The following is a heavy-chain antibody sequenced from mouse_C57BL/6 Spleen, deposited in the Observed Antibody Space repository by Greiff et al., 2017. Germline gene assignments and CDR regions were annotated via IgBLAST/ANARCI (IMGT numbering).Heavy chain of an antibody. D-gene: IGHD1-1*01. J-gene: IGHJ4*01. CDR1: GYTFTSYW. Sequence: QVQLQQSGAELAKPGASVKLSCKASGYTFTSYWMHWVKQRPGQGLEWIGYINPSSGCTKYNQKFKDKATLTADKSSSTAYMQLSSLTYEDSAVYYCATLTVVDAMDYWGQGTSVTVSS. V-gene: IGHV1-7*01. CDR3: ATLTVVDAMDY. CDR2: INPSSGCT.